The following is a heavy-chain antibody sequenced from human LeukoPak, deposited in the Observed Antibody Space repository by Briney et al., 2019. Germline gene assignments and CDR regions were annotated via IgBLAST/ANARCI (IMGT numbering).Heavy chain of an antibody. CDR1: GRSISSYY. J-gene: IGHJ4*02. D-gene: IGHD2-2*01. CDR2: IYYSGST. CDR3: AREVEGYCSSTSCLGHFDY. V-gene: IGHV4-59*01. Sequence: PSETLSLTCTVAGRSISSYYRSWVRQPPGKGREWLGYIYYSGSTNYNPSLKSRVTISVDTSKHQFSLKLSSVTAADTAVYYCAREVEGYCSSTSCLGHFDYWGQGTLVTVSS.